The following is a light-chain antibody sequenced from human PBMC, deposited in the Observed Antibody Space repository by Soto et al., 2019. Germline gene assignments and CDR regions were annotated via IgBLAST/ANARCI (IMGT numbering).Light chain of an antibody. V-gene: IGLV2-14*01. CDR2: ASS. J-gene: IGLJ1*01. Sequence: QSALTQPASVSGSPGQSITISCTGTSSDIGGYEYVSWYQQHPGKAPRLMIYASSNRPSGVSHRFSGSRSGNTASLTISGLQAEDEADYYCSSYTSGTTLYVFGTGTKLTVL. CDR1: SSDIGGYEY. CDR3: SSYTSGTTLYV.